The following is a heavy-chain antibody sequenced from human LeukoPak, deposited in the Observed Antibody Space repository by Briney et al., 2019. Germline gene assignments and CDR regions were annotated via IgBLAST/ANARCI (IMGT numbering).Heavy chain of an antibody. V-gene: IGHV3-23*01. Sequence: PGGSLRLSCAASGFTFNNYAMNWVRQAPGKGLKCVSSISGSVDTTYYADSVKGRFTISRDNFKNTLYLQMNYLRAADTAIYYCAKAISSAFYCYGMDVWGQGTTVSVSS. CDR3: AKAISSAFYCYGMDV. D-gene: IGHD6-19*01. CDR1: GFTFNNYA. J-gene: IGHJ6*02. CDR2: ISGSVDTT.